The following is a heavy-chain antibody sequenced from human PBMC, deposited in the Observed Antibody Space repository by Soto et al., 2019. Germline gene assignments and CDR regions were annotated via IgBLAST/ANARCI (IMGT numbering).Heavy chain of an antibody. D-gene: IGHD3-22*01. CDR1: GGTFSSYA. CDR3: ARDNYYDSRGNFDY. J-gene: IGHJ4*02. CDR2: IIPIFGTA. V-gene: IGHV1-69*13. Sequence: SVKVSCKASGGTFSSYAISWVRQAPGQGLEWMGGIIPIFGTANYAQKFQGRVTITADESTSTAYMELSSLRSEDTAVYYCARDNYYDSRGNFDYWGQGTLVTVSS.